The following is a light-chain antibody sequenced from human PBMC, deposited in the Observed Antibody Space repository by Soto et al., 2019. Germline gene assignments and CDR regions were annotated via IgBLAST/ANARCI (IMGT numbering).Light chain of an antibody. CDR3: QQRSNSPPTWT. CDR1: QSVGGS. J-gene: IGKJ1*01. Sequence: EIVLTQSPGTLSLSPGDTATLSCRASQSVGGSLAWYQQKPGQPPRLLVYDVSNRATGIPARFSGSGSTTDFTLTISTIEPEDFAVYYCQQRSNSPPTWTFGQGTKVEL. CDR2: DVS. V-gene: IGKV3-11*01.